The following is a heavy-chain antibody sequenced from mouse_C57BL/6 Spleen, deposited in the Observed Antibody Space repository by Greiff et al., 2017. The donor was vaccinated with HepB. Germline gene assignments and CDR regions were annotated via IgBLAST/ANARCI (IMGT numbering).Heavy chain of an antibody. D-gene: IGHD2-4*01. Sequence: QVQLKESGAELVRPGTSVKMSCKASGYTFTNYWIGWAKQRPGHGLEWIGDIYPGGGYTNYNEKFKGKATLTADKSSSTAYMQFSSLTSEDSAIYYCARSDYDDFLMDYWGQGTSVTVSS. J-gene: IGHJ4*01. CDR3: ARSDYDDFLMDY. V-gene: IGHV1-63*01. CDR1: GYTFTNYW. CDR2: IYPGGGYT.